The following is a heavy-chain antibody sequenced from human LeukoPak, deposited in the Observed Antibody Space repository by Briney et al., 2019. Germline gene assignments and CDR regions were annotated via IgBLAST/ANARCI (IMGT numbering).Heavy chain of an antibody. V-gene: IGHV4-34*01. CDR2: INHSGST. CDR3: ARVEQQLARFDY. Sequence: SETLSLTCAVYGGSFSGYYWSWIRQPPGKGPEWIGEINHSGSTNYNPSLKSRVTISVDTSKNQFSLKLSSVTAADTAVYYCARVEQQLARFDYWGQGTLVTVSS. D-gene: IGHD6-13*01. J-gene: IGHJ4*02. CDR1: GGSFSGYY.